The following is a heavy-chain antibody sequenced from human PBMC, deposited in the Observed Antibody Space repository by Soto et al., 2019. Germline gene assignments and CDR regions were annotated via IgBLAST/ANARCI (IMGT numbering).Heavy chain of an antibody. CDR1: GGSISSGGYS. Sequence: SETLSLTCAVSGGSISSGGYSWSWIRQPPGQGLEWIGYLYYGGTTYSNPSLKSRVSISGDWSKNQFSLKLNSVTAADTGVYYCARAAYRSLWFLSHWAQGTLVTVSS. V-gene: IGHV4-30-2*01. D-gene: IGHD3-9*01. J-gene: IGHJ4*02. CDR2: LYYGGTT. CDR3: ARAAYRSLWFLSH.